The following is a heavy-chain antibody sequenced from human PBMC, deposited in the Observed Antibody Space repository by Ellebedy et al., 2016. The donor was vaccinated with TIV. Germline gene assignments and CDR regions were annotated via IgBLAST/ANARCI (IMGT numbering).Heavy chain of an antibody. J-gene: IGHJ6*02. CDR2: MNPNSGNT. Sequence: ASVKVSCKASGGTFSTYAFNWVRQATGQGLEWMGWMNPNSGNTGYAQKFQGRVTMTRNTSISTAYMELSSLRSEDTAVYYCGRKKYYDFWSSYGMDVWGQGTTVTVSS. CDR3: GRKKYYDFWSSYGMDV. D-gene: IGHD3-3*01. CDR1: GGTFSTYA. V-gene: IGHV1-8*02.